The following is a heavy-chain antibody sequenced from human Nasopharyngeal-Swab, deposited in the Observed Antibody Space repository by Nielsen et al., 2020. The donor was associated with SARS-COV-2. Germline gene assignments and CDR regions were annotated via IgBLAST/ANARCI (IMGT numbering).Heavy chain of an antibody. V-gene: IGHV4-59*01. D-gene: IGHD3/OR15-3a*01. CDR2: IYYSGST. Sequence: SETLSLTCTVSGGSISSYYWSWIRQPPGKGLEWIGYIYYSGSTNYNPSLKSRVTISVDTSKNQFSLKLGSVTAADTSVYYCASGLKGAFDIWGQGTMVTVSS. CDR3: ASGLKGAFDI. CDR1: GGSISSYY. J-gene: IGHJ3*02.